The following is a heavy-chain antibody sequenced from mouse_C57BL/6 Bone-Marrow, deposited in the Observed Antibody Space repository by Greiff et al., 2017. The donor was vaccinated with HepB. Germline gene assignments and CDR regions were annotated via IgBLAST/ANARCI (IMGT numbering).Heavy chain of an antibody. CDR3: ARGDSITTVVAPGY. CDR2: IYPGSGST. V-gene: IGHV1-55*01. CDR1: GYTFTSYW. J-gene: IGHJ2*01. Sequence: QVQLQQPGAELVKPGASVKMSCKASGYTFTSYWITWVKQRPGQGLEWIGDIYPGSGSTNYNEKFKRKATLTVDTSSSTAYMQLSSLTSEDSAVYYCARGDSITTVVAPGYWGQGTTLTVSS. D-gene: IGHD1-1*01.